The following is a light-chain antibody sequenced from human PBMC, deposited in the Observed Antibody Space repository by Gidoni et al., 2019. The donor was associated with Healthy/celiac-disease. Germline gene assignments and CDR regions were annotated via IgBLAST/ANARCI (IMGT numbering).Light chain of an antibody. V-gene: IGLV2-23*01. CDR3: CSYAGSSTFYV. CDR2: EGS. CDR1: SSDVGIYNL. J-gene: IGLJ1*01. Sequence: QSALPQPASVYGSPGQSITISCTGTSSDVGIYNLVSWYQQHPGKAPKLMIYEGSKRPSGVSNRFSGSKSGNTASLTISGLQAEDEADYYCCSYAGSSTFYVFGTGTKVTVL.